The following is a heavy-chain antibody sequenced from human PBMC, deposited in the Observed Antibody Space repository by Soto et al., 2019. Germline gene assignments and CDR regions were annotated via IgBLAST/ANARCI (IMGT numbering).Heavy chain of an antibody. CDR2: ISGSGGST. CDR3: AKSGYDCSSTSCYAVAEYFQH. V-gene: IGHV3-23*01. Sequence: GGSLRLSCAASGFTFSSYAMSWVRQAPGKGLEWVSAISGSGGSTYYADSGQGRFTISRDNSKNTLYLQMNSLRAEDTAVYYCAKSGYDCSSTSCYAVAEYFQHWGQGTLVTVSS. CDR1: GFTFSSYA. D-gene: IGHD2-2*01. J-gene: IGHJ1*01.